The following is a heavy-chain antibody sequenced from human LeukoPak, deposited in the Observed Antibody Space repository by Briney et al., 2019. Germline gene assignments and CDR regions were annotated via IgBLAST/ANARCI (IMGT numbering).Heavy chain of an antibody. V-gene: IGHV3-7*01. D-gene: IGHD6-13*01. Sequence: DSVKGRFTISRDNAKNSLYLQMNSLRAEDTAVYYCARLGYSSSWYEGDFDYWGQGTLVTVSS. CDR3: ARLGYSSSWYEGDFDY. J-gene: IGHJ4*02.